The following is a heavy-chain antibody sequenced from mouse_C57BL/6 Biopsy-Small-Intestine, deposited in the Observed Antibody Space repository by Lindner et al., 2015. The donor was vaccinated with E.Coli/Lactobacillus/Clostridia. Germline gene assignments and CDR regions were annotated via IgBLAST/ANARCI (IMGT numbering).Heavy chain of an antibody. CDR1: GYSFSGYF. Sequence: VQLQESGPELVKPGDSVKISCKASGYSFSGYFMNWVMQSHGKSLEWIGRINPYNGDTFYNQKFRGKATLTVDKSSTTAHMELRSLTSEDSAVYYCASHLLRGGYFDVWGTGTTVTVSS. CDR2: INPYNGDT. CDR3: ASHLLRGGYFDV. D-gene: IGHD1-1*01. J-gene: IGHJ1*03. V-gene: IGHV1-20*01.